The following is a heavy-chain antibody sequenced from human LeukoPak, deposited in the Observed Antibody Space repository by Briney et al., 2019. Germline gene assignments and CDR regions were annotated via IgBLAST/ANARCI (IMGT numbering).Heavy chain of an antibody. D-gene: IGHD7-27*01. CDR1: GYSISSGYY. V-gene: IGHV4-38-2*01. CDR3: ARSAGDLYDAFDI. Sequence: PSETLSLTCAVSGYSISSGYYWGWIRQPPGKGLEWIGSIYHSGSTYYNPSLKSRVTISVDTSKNQFSLNLSSVTAADTAVCYCARSAGDLYDAFDIWGQGTMVTVSS. CDR2: IYHSGST. J-gene: IGHJ3*02.